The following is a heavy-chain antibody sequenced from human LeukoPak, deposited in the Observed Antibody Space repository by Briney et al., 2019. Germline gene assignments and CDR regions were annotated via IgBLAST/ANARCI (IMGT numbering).Heavy chain of an antibody. CDR1: GYTFTGYY. CDR3: ASQTAIVNYYYYHMDV. V-gene: IGHV1-2*02. J-gene: IGHJ6*03. CDR2: INSNSGGT. Sequence: ASVRVPCKASGYTFTGYYIHWVRQAPGQGLEWMGWINSNSGGTNYAQKFQGRVTMTRDTSISTAYMELSRLTSDDTAVYYCASQTAIVNYYYYHMDVWGKGTTVTVSS. D-gene: IGHD5-18*01.